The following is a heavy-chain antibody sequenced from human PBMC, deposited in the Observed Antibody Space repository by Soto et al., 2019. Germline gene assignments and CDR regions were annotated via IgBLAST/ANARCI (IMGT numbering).Heavy chain of an antibody. CDR1: GGSISSGGYY. D-gene: IGHD3-9*01. J-gene: IGHJ3*02. CDR2: IYYSGST. Sequence: SETLSLTCTVSGGSISSGGYYWSWIRRHPGKGLEWIGYIYYSGSTYYNPSLKSRVTISVDTSKNQFSLKLSSVTAADTAVYYCARDEYYDILTGPAGAFDIWGQGTMVTVSS. V-gene: IGHV4-31*03. CDR3: ARDEYYDILTGPAGAFDI.